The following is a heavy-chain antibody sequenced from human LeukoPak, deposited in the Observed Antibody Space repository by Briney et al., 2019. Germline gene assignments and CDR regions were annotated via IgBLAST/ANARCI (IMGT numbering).Heavy chain of an antibody. J-gene: IGHJ4*02. V-gene: IGHV4-34*01. Sequence: SETLSLTCAVYGGSFSGYYWSWIRQPPGKGLEWIGEINHSGSTNYNPSLKSRVTISVGTSKNQFSLKLSSVTAADTAVYYCARDYMGYSSGWDYWGQGTLVTVSS. D-gene: IGHD6-19*01. CDR3: ARDYMGYSSGWDY. CDR2: INHSGST. CDR1: GGSFSGYY.